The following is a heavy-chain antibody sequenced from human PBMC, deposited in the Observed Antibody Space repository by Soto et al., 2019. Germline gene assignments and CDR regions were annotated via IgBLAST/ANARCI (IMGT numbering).Heavy chain of an antibody. Sequence: GGSLRLSCAASGFTFSSYGMHWVRQAPGKGLEWVAVIWYDGSNKYFADSVKGRFTISRDNSKNTLYLQMSSLRAEDTAVYYCARDVLIVSVAGTVGIDYWGQGTLVTVSS. CDR1: GFTFSSYG. V-gene: IGHV3-33*01. CDR3: ARDVLIVSVAGTVGIDY. D-gene: IGHD6-19*01. J-gene: IGHJ4*02. CDR2: IWYDGSNK.